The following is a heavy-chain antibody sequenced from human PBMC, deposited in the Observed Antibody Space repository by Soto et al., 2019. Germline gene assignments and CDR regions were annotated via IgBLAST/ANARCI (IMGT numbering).Heavy chain of an antibody. J-gene: IGHJ4*02. CDR1: GYTFTGYY. V-gene: IGHV1-2*04. CDR2: INPNSGGT. Sequence: EASVKVSCKASGYTFTGYYMHWVRQAPGQGLEWMGWINPNSGGTNYAQKFQGWVTMTRDTSISTAYMELSRLRSDDTAVYYCARDRFSDYDFWSGYFDFWGQGTLVTVSS. CDR3: ARDRFSDYDFWSGYFDF. D-gene: IGHD3-3*01.